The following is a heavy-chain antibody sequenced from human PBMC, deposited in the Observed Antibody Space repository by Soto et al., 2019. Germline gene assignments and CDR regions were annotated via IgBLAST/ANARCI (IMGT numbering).Heavy chain of an antibody. Sequence: VNLVESGGGLIQPGGTLRLSCAASGLTVGDNYMSWVRQAPGMGLEWVSAIYYNGTTYYADSVKGRFTISRDTSKNTLSLQMDRLRVEDTAVYYCVRPLSSGRNYGKDVLDQGTTVTVSS. D-gene: IGHD3-10*01. CDR2: IYYNGTT. V-gene: IGHV3-53*01. J-gene: IGHJ6*02. CDR1: GLTVGDNY. CDR3: VRPLSSGRNYGKDV.